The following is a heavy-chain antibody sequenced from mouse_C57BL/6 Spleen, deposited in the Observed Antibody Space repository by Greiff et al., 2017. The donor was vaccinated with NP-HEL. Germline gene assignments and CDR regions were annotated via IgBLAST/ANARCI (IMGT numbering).Heavy chain of an antibody. CDR3: ASGGSYYFDY. V-gene: IGHV5-6*01. J-gene: IGHJ2*01. Sequence: EVQGVESGGDLVKPGGSLKLSCAASGFTFSSYGMSWVRQTPDKRLEWVATISSGGSYTYYPDSVKGRFTISRDNAKNTLYLQMSSLKSEDTAMYYCASGGSYYFDYWGQGTTLTVSS. CDR1: GFTFSSYG. CDR2: ISSGGSYT.